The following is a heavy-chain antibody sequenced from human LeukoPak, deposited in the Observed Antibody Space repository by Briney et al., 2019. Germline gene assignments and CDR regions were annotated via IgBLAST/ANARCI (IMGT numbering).Heavy chain of an antibody. CDR1: GFTVSSNY. CDR3: ARVPPDGYMVRGVIILGGFDY. J-gene: IGHJ4*02. Sequence: GGSLRLSCAASGFTVSSNYMSWVRQAPGKGLEWVSVIYSGGSTYYADSVKGRFTISRDNSKNTLYLQMNSLRAEDTAVYYCARVPPDGYMVRGVIILGGFDYWGQGTLVTVSS. D-gene: IGHD3-10*01. CDR2: IYSGGST. V-gene: IGHV3-66*01.